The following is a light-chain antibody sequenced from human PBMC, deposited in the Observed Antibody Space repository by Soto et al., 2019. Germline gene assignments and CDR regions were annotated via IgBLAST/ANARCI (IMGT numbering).Light chain of an antibody. V-gene: IGKV3D-15*01. Sequence: EILMTQSPATLSVSPGERVTLSCRASQSVISSLSWYQQKPGQPPRVLIYGASTRSPGIPARFSGSGSGTEFTLPISSLQSEDFAVYYCQQYKNWPYSFGQGTKLEI. CDR1: QSVISS. J-gene: IGKJ2*01. CDR3: QQYKNWPYS. CDR2: GAS.